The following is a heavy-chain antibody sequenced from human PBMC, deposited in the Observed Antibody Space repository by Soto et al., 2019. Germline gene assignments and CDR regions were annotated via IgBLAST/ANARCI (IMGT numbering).Heavy chain of an antibody. J-gene: IGHJ4*02. CDR1: SFVVTTYA. V-gene: IGHV3-21*06. Sequence: GGSLRLSCAASSFVVTTYAMNWVRQAPGKGLEWVSSISSTTNYIYYGDSMKGRFTISRDNAKNSLYLEMNSLRAEDTAVYYCARESEDLTSNFDYWGQGTLVTVSS. CDR2: ISSTTNYI. CDR3: ARESEDLTSNFDY.